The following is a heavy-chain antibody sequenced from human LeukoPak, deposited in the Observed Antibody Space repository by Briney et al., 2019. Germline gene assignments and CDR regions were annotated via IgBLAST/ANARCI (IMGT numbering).Heavy chain of an antibody. D-gene: IGHD3-22*01. CDR3: TTGDSSGGIFDY. J-gene: IGHJ4*02. CDR1: GFTFSNYG. CDR2: IKSKTDGGTT. Sequence: GGTLRLSCAASGFTFSNYGMSWVRQAPGKGLEWVGRIKSKTDGGTTDYAAPVKGRFTISRDDSKNTLYLQMNSLKTEDTAVYYCTTGDSSGGIFDYWGQGTLVTVSS. V-gene: IGHV3-15*01.